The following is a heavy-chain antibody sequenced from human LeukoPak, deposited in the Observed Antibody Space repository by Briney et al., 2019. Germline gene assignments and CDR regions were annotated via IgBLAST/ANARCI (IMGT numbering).Heavy chain of an antibody. CDR1: GYTFTGYY. V-gene: IGHV1-2*02. CDR3: ASAGVITTGFDY. J-gene: IGHJ4*02. D-gene: IGHD3-22*01. CDR2: INPNSGGT. Sequence: ASLKVSCKASGYTFTGYYMRSVRQDPGQGLEWMGWINPNSGGTNYAQKFQGRVTMTRDTSISTAYMELSRLRSDDTAVYYCASAGVITTGFDYWGQGTLVTVSS.